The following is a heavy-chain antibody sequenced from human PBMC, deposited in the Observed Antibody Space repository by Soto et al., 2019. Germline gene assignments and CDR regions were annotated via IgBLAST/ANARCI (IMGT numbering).Heavy chain of an antibody. CDR1: GFNFNIYW. CDR3: ARDQTYTPDY. D-gene: IGHD2-15*01. CDR2: INSDGSST. Sequence: GGSLRLSCAASGFNFNIYWMHWVRQAPGKGLVWVSRINSDGSSTTYADSVKGRFTISRDNAKNTLYLQMNSLRAEDTAVYYCARDQTYTPDYWGQGTLVTVSS. J-gene: IGHJ4*02. V-gene: IGHV3-74*01.